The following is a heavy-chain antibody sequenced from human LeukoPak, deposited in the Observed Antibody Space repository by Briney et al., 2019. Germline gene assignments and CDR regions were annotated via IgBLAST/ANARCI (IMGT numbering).Heavy chain of an antibody. Sequence: GGSLRLSCGASGFTFSSYAMNWVRQAPGKGLEWVSSISSSSSYIYYADSVKGRFTISRDNAKNSLYLQMNSLRAEDTAVYYCARDPESGSYLDYWGQGTLVTVSS. D-gene: IGHD1-26*01. J-gene: IGHJ4*02. CDR1: GFTFSSYA. V-gene: IGHV3-21*01. CDR3: ARDPESGSYLDY. CDR2: ISSSSSYI.